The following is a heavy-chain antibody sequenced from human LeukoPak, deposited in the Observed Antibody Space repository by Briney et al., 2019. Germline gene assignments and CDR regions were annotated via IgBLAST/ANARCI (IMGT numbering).Heavy chain of an antibody. CDR1: SGSISSSGYY. CDR3: ARGGGVGDYDSSGYYYGLDY. D-gene: IGHD3-22*01. CDR2: IYTSGST. Sequence: SETLSLTCTVSSGSISSSGYYCSWIRQPAGKGLEWIGRIYTSGSTNYNPSLKSRVTMSVDTSKNQFSLKLSSVTAADTAVYYCARGGGVGDYDSSGYYYGLDYWGQGTLVTVSS. V-gene: IGHV4-61*02. J-gene: IGHJ4*02.